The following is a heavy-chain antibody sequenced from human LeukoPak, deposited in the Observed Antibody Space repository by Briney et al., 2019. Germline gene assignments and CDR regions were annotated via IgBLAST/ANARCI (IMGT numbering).Heavy chain of an antibody. CDR3: ASHSSSWSPYYFDY. J-gene: IGHJ4*02. V-gene: IGHV4-4*07. Sequence: PSETLSLTCTVSGGSISSYYWSSIRQPAGKGLEWIGRIYTSGSTNYNPSLKSRVTMSVDTSKNQFSLKLSSVTAADTAVYYCASHSSSWSPYYFDYWGQGTLVTVSS. D-gene: IGHD6-13*01. CDR1: GGSISSYY. CDR2: IYTSGST.